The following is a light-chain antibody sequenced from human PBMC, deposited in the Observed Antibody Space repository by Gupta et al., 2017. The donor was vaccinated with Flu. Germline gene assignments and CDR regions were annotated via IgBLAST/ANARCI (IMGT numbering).Light chain of an antibody. J-gene: IGKJ4*01. Sequence: GDRVTITCRASQAIRNDLDWYQQKPGKAPKLLIYAASTLQSGVPSRSSGSASGTDFTLTISGRQPEDFATYYCLQDYDYPLTFGGGTKVEIK. CDR1: QAIRND. V-gene: IGKV1-6*01. CDR2: AAS. CDR3: LQDYDYPLT.